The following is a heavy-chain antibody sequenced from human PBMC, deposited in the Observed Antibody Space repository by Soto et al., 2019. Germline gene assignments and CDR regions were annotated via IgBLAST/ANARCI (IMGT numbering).Heavy chain of an antibody. Sequence: QVQLVQSGAEVKKPGSSVKVSCKASGDTFSSHGISWVRQAPGQGLEYMGGIIPKFGTTNYAQKFRGRVTITADESTSTAYMEVSSLRYEDTAVYYCARASGRGWYNGFDPWGQGTLGTVSS. CDR2: IIPKFGTT. CDR1: GDTFSSHG. D-gene: IGHD6-19*01. J-gene: IGHJ5*02. CDR3: ARASGRGWYNGFDP. V-gene: IGHV1-69*01.